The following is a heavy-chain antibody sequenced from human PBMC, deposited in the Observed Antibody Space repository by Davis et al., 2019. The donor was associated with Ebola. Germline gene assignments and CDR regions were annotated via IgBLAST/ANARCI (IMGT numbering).Heavy chain of an antibody. CDR2: IKQDGSEK. CDR1: GFTFSDYW. Sequence: GESLKIPCAASGFTFSDYWMSWVRQAPGRGLECVANIKQDGSEKYYVDSVKGRLTISKDNAKNSLYLQMNSLRAEDTAVYYCARGVYCSGGSCLFDYWGQGILVAVSS. CDR3: ARGVYCSGGSCLFDY. D-gene: IGHD2-15*01. J-gene: IGHJ4*02. V-gene: IGHV3-7*01.